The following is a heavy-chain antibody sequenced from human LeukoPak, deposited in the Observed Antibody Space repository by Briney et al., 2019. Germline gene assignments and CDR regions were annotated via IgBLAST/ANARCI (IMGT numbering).Heavy chain of an antibody. CDR3: ARSATGYSSRGGDYFDY. V-gene: IGHV4-4*02. D-gene: IGHD6-13*01. CDR1: GGSISSSNW. J-gene: IGHJ4*02. Sequence: PSGTLSLTCAVSGGSISSSNWWSWVRQPPGKGLEWIGEIYHSGSTNYNPSLKSRVNISVDKSKNQFSLKLSSVTAADTAVYYCARSATGYSSRGGDYFDYWGQGTLVTVSS. CDR2: IYHSGST.